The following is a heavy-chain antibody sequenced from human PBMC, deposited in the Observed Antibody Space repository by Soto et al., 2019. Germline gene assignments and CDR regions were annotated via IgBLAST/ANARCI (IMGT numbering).Heavy chain of an antibody. Sequence: QVQLVQSGAEVKKPGASVKVSCKASGYTFTGYYMHWVRQAPGQGLEWMGWINPNSGGTNYAQKFQGRVTMTRDTYISTAYMELSRLRSDDTAVYYCARDANFYGSGSYYNYWGQGTLVTVSS. D-gene: IGHD3-10*01. J-gene: IGHJ4*02. V-gene: IGHV1-2*02. CDR1: GYTFTGYY. CDR3: ARDANFYGSGSYYNY. CDR2: INPNSGGT.